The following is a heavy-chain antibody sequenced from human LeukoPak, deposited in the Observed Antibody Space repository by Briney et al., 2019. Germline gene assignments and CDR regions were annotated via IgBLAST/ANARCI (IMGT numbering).Heavy chain of an antibody. J-gene: IGHJ4*02. CDR1: GFTFSTHW. CDR3: ASGTGWIFDY. V-gene: IGHV3-7*01. Sequence: GGSLRLSCAASGFTFSTHWMIWVRQAPGKGLEWVANINQDGSEEQYVDSVKGRFTISRDNAKNSLYLQMNSLRAEDTAVYYCASGTGWIFDYWGQGTLVTVSS. CDR2: INQDGSEE. D-gene: IGHD6-19*01.